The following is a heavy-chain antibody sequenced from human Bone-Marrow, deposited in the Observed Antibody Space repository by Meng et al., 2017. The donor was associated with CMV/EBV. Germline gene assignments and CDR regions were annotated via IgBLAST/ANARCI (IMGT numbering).Heavy chain of an antibody. CDR3: AKVIAARPFHGFYGMDV. Sequence: GESLKISCAASGFTFSTYTKSWVRRAPGKGLEWVSRIRGSDGIASYADSVKGRFTIPRDNSKNTLYLQMNSLRAEDTAVYYCAKVIAARPFHGFYGMDVWGQGTTVTVSS. V-gene: IGHV3-23*01. CDR2: IRGSDGIA. J-gene: IGHJ6*02. D-gene: IGHD6-6*01. CDR1: GFTFSTYT.